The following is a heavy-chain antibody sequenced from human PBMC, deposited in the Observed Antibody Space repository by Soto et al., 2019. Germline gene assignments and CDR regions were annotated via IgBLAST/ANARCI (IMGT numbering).Heavy chain of an antibody. CDR2: IYYSGST. V-gene: IGHV4-31*03. Sequence: SGTLSLTCTVSGGSISSGGYYWSWIRQHPGKGLEWIGYIYYSGSTYYNPSLKSRVTISVDTSKNQFSLKLSSVTAADTAVYYCASRRSGSYYGLDYWGQGTLVTVSS. CDR1: GGSISSGGYY. CDR3: ASRRSGSYYGLDY. D-gene: IGHD3-10*01. J-gene: IGHJ4*02.